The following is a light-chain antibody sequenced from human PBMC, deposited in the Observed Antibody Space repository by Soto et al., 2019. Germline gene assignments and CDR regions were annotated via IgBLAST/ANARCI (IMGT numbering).Light chain of an antibody. CDR1: QSISSY. V-gene: IGKV1-39*01. J-gene: IGKJ3*01. CDR3: QQSYSTPRVT. Sequence: DIQMTQSPSSLSASVGDRVTITCRASQSISSYLNWYQQKPGKAPKLLIYAASSLQSGVPSRFSGSGSGTDFTLNISRLQPEDFATYYCQQSYSTPRVTFGPGTKVDIK. CDR2: AAS.